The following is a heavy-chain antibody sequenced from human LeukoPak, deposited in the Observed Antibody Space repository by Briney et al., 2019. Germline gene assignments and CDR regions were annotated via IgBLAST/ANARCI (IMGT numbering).Heavy chain of an antibody. J-gene: IGHJ2*01. Sequence: PGGSLRLSCAASGFTFSSYWMHWVRQVPGKGLVWVSRINSDGSSTRYADSVKGRFTISRDNAKSTLYLQMNSLRAEDTAVYYCARDLGIAAAGVWYFDLWGRGTLVTVSS. D-gene: IGHD6-13*01. CDR3: ARDLGIAAAGVWYFDL. V-gene: IGHV3-74*01. CDR2: INSDGSST. CDR1: GFTFSSYW.